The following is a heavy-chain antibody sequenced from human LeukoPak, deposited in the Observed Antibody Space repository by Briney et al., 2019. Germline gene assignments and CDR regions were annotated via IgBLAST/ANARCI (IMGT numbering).Heavy chain of an antibody. Sequence: GGSLRLSCAASGFTFSSYGMHWVRQAPGKGLEWVAVIWYDGSNKYYADSVKGRFTISRDNPKNTLYLQMNSLRAEDTAVYYCARSGSNTPYYFDYWGQGTLVTVSS. J-gene: IGHJ4*02. D-gene: IGHD1-26*01. CDR3: ARSGSNTPYYFDY. CDR1: GFTFSSYG. V-gene: IGHV3-33*01. CDR2: IWYDGSNK.